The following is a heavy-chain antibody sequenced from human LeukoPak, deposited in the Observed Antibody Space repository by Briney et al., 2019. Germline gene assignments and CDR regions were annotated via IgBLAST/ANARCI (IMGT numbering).Heavy chain of an antibody. J-gene: IGHJ4*02. CDR3: AREGYDFWSGYPLYYFDY. Sequence: LPGGSLRLSCAASGFTFSGYAMHWVRQAPGKGLEWVAVISYDGSNKYYADSVKGRFTISRDNSKNTLYLQMNSLRAEDTAVYYCAREGYDFWSGYPLYYFDYWGQGTLVTVSS. CDR1: GFTFSGYA. V-gene: IGHV3-30*04. CDR2: ISYDGSNK. D-gene: IGHD3-3*01.